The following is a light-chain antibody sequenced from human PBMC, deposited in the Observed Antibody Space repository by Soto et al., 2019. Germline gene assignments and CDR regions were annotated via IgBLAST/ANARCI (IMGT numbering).Light chain of an antibody. J-gene: IGKJ1*01. V-gene: IGKV3-20*01. CDR3: QQYGDSPWT. CDR2: GAS. CDR1: QGLNSAY. Sequence: EIVLTQSPGALTLSPGERAALSCRASQGLNSAYLAWYQQKPGQAPRLLIYGASSRDSGIPDRFSGSGSGTDFNLTISRLEPEDCAVYFCQQYGDSPWTFGQGTKVEIK.